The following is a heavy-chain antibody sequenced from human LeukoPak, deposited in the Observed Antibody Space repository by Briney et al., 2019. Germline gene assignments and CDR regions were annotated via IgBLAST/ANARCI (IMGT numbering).Heavy chain of an antibody. D-gene: IGHD5-24*01. J-gene: IGHJ4*02. CDR3: AKERWLHLATFDY. V-gene: IGHV3-11*01. Sequence: NSGGSLRLSCAASGITFSDYYMTWIRQAPGKGLEWVSYISSSGSMINYADSVKGRFTISRDNSKNTLYLQMNSLRAEDTAVYYCAKERWLHLATFDYWGQGTLVTVSS. CDR1: GITFSDYY. CDR2: ISSSGSMI.